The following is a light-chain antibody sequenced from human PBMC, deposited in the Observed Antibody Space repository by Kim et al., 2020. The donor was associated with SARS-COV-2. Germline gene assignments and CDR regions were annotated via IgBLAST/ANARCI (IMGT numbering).Light chain of an antibody. V-gene: IGKV3-11*01. CDR3: QQRSNWPLT. Sequence: SPGERATLSCRASQSVSMSFACYQQKPGQAPRLLIYDASKRATGIPARFSGSGSGTDFTLTISSLEPEDFAVYYCQQRSNWPLTFGGGTKVDIK. CDR1: QSVSMS. J-gene: IGKJ4*01. CDR2: DAS.